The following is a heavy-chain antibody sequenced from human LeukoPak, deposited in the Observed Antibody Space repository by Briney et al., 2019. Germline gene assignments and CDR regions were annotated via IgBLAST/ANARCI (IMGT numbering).Heavy chain of an antibody. D-gene: IGHD6-6*01. CDR2: ICHSGST. CDR1: GYSISSGYY. CDR3: ARDRGDSSSSVWFDP. J-gene: IGHJ5*02. Sequence: SETLSLTCTVSGYSISSGYYWGWIRQPPGKGLEWIGSICHSGSTYYNPSLKSRVTISVDTSKNQFSLKLSSVTAADTAVYYCARDRGDSSSSVWFDPWGQGTLVTVSS. V-gene: IGHV4-38-2*02.